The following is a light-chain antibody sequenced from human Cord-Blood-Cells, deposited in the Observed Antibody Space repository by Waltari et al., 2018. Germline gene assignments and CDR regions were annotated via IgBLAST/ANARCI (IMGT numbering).Light chain of an antibody. CDR3: QQSYSTPRT. V-gene: IGKV1-39*01. CDR2: AAS. Sequence: DIQMNQSPSSLSASGGDRVTITCRASQSISSYLNWYQQKPGKAPKLLIYAASSLQSGVPSRFSGSGSGTDFTLTISSLQPEDFATYYCQQSYSTPRTFGQGTKVEIK. CDR1: QSISSY. J-gene: IGKJ1*01.